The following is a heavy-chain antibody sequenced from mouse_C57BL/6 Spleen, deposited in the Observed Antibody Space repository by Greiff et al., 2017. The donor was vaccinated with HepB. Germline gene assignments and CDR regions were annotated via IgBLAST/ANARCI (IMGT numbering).Heavy chain of an antibody. CDR2: ISDGGSYT. Sequence: EVKLVESGGGLVKPGGSLKLSCAASGFTFSSYAMSWVRQTPEKRLEWVATISDGGSYTYYPDNVKGRFTISRDNAKNNLYLQMSHLKSEDTAMYYCARDRGGSRNFDYWGQGTTLTVSS. CDR1: GFTFSSYA. D-gene: IGHD1-1*01. J-gene: IGHJ2*01. V-gene: IGHV5-4*01. CDR3: ARDRGGSRNFDY.